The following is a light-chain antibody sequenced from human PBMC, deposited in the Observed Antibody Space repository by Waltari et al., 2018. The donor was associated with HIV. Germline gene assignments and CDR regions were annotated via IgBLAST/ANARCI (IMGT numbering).Light chain of an antibody. V-gene: IGLV2-14*01. CDR2: EVS. Sequence: QSALTPPASVSGSPGQSITISCPGTSSDVGGYNYVSWYQQHPGKAPKLMIYEVSNRPSGVSNRFSGSKSGNTASLTISGLQAEDEADYYCSSYTSSSAWVFGGGTKLTVL. CDR1: SSDVGGYNY. CDR3: SSYTSSSAWV. J-gene: IGLJ3*02.